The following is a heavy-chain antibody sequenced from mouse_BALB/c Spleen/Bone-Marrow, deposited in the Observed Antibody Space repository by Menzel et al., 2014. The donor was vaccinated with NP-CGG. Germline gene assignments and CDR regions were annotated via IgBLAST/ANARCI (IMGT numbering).Heavy chain of an antibody. CDR3: ARGRTTVVSDY. Sequence: LEESGAEFVKPGASVKVSCKASGYTFTNYWMQWVKQRPGQGLERIGEIEPSDSYTNYNQDFKGKATLTVDKSSSTAYMQLSSLTSEDSAVYYCARGRTTVVSDYWGQGTPLTVSS. J-gene: IGHJ2*01. CDR2: IEPSDSYT. V-gene: IGHV1-69*02. CDR1: GYTFTNYW. D-gene: IGHD1-1*01.